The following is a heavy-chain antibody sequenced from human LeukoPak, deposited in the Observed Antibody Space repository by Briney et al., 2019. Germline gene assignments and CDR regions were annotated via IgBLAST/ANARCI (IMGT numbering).Heavy chain of an antibody. Sequence: ASVKVSCKASGYTFTTYGISWVRQAPGQGLEWMGWINPNSGGTNYAQKFQGRVTMTRDTSISTAYMELSRLRSDDTAVYYCARDGGSYYAFDIWGQGTMVTVSS. J-gene: IGHJ3*02. CDR1: GYTFTTYG. V-gene: IGHV1-2*02. D-gene: IGHD1-26*01. CDR2: INPNSGGT. CDR3: ARDGGSYYAFDI.